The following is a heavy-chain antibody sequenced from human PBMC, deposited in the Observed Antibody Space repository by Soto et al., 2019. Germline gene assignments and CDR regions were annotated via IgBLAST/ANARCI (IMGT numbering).Heavy chain of an antibody. CDR3: ATSRTHDY. Sequence: GGSLRLSCVASGFPFSNYYMDWVRQAPGKGLEWVSYISSSSSTIYYADSVKGRSTISRDNAKNSVYLQMNSLRAEDTAVYYCATSRTHDYWGQGTLVTVSS. CDR1: GFPFSNYY. CDR2: ISSSSSTI. V-gene: IGHV3-48*04. J-gene: IGHJ4*02.